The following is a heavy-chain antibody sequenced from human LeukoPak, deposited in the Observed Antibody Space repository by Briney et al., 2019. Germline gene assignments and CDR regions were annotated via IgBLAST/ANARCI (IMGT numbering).Heavy chain of an antibody. J-gene: IGHJ4*02. V-gene: IGHV3-23*01. CDR1: GFTFSSSA. CDR2: SGTAGDT. Sequence: GGSLRLSCAASGFTFSSSAMNWVRQVPGKGLEWVSASGTAGDTYYADSVKGRFTISRDDSKDTLYLQMTSLRAEDTAVYYCAKKTPGTYPFDYWGQGTLVTVSP. CDR3: AKKTPGTYPFDY. D-gene: IGHD6-13*01.